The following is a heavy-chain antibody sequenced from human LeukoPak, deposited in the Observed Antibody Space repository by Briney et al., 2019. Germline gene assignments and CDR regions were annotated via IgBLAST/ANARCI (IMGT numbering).Heavy chain of an antibody. CDR2: IWYDGSNK. CDR1: GFTFSSYG. V-gene: IGHV3-33*01. D-gene: IGHD6-13*01. J-gene: IGHJ4*02. Sequence: PGGSLRLSCAASGFTFSSYGMHWVRQAPGKGLEWVAVIWYDGSNKYYADSVKGRFTISRDNSKNTLYLQMNSLRAEDTGVYYCARWTAAALGSFDYWGQGTLVTVSS. CDR3: ARWTAAALGSFDY.